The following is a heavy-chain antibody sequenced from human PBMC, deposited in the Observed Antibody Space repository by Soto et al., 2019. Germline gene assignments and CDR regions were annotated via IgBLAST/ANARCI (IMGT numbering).Heavy chain of an antibody. J-gene: IGHJ4*02. CDR3: ARGRASGSYYLLDY. CDR2: INPNGGST. D-gene: IGHD3-10*01. CDR1: ADTFTSYY. Sequence: ASVKVSCKAPADTFTSYYIHWVRQAPGHGLEWMGIINPNGGSTRFAQTFQGRVTMTRDTATRTAYMEVSSLRSDDTAVYYCARGRASGSYYLLDYWGQGTLVTVSS. V-gene: IGHV1-46*01.